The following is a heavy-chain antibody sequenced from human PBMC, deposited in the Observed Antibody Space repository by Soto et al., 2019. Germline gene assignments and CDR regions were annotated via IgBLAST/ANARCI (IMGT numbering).Heavy chain of an antibody. Sequence: QVQLVESGGGVVQPGRSLRLSCAASAFTFSSYRIHWVRQAPGKGLDWVAVISYDASDKYYADSVKGRFTISRDNSKNSLYLQMNRLRAEDTAVYYCVKERYGQLWLEDYGMDVWGQETTVTVSS. CDR1: AFTFSSYR. J-gene: IGHJ6*02. CDR2: ISYDASDK. CDR3: VKERYGQLWLEDYGMDV. D-gene: IGHD5-18*01. V-gene: IGHV3-30*18.